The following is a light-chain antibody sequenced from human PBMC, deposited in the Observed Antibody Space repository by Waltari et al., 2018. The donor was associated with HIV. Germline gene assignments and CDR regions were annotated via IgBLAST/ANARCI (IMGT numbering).Light chain of an antibody. CDR3: SSYTSSSTQV. Sequence: QSALTQPASVSGSPGQSITISCTGTSSDAGGYNYVSWYQQHPGKAPKLMIYEVSNRPSGVSNRFSGSKSGNTASLTISGLQAEDEADYYCSSYTSSSTQVFGGGTKLTVL. J-gene: IGLJ3*02. V-gene: IGLV2-14*01. CDR1: SSDAGGYNY. CDR2: EVS.